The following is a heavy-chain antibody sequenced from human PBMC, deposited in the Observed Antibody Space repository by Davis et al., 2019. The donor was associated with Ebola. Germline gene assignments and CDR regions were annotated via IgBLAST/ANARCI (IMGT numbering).Heavy chain of an antibody. Sequence: ASVKVSCKASGYTFNLYGISWVRQAPGQGLEWMGWISAYNGNTNYAQKLQGRVTMTTDTSTSTAYMELRSLRSDDTAVYYCARIVVIPNWFDPWGQGTLVTVSS. CDR3: ARIVVIPNWFDP. J-gene: IGHJ5*02. D-gene: IGHD3-22*01. CDR2: ISAYNGNT. V-gene: IGHV1-18*01. CDR1: GYTFNLYG.